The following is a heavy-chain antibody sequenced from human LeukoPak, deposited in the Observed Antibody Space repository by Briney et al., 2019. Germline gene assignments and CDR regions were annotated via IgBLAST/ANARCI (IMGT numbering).Heavy chain of an antibody. V-gene: IGHV3-21*01. CDR2: ISSSSSYI. CDR3: ARGFELLYNYDYYYMDV. Sequence: GGSLRLSCAASGFTFSSYSMNWVRQAPGKGLEWVSSISSSSSYIYYADSVKGRFTISRDNAKNSLYLQMNSLRAEDTAVYYCARGFELLYNYDYYYMDVWGKGTTVTVSS. J-gene: IGHJ6*03. CDR1: GFTFSSYS. D-gene: IGHD3-10*01.